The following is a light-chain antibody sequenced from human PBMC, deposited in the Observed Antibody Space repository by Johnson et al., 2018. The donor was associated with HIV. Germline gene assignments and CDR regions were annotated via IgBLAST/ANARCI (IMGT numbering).Light chain of an antibody. CDR3: GTWDSSLGKV. CDR2: ENN. J-gene: IGLJ1*01. CDR1: SSNIGNNY. V-gene: IGLV1-51*01. Sequence: QSVLTQPPSVSAAPGQKVTISCSGSSSNIGNNYVSWYQQLPGTAPKLLIYENNKRPSGIPDRFSGSKSGTSATLGITGLQTGDEADYYCGTWDSSLGKVFGTGTKVTVI.